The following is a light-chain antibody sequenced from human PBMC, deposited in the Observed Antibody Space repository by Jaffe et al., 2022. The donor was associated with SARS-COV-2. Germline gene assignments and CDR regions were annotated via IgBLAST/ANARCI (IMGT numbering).Light chain of an antibody. CDR1: QSLLNRNGDNY. Sequence: DVVITQSPLSLAVTPGEPASISCKSSQSLLNRNGDNYLDWYLQRPGQSPQLLIYLGSNRAPGVPDRFSGSGSGTDFTLRISKVEAEDFGIYYCMQALQIPATFGQGTRLQIE. CDR3: MQALQIPAT. CDR2: LGS. J-gene: IGKJ5*01. V-gene: IGKV2-28*01.